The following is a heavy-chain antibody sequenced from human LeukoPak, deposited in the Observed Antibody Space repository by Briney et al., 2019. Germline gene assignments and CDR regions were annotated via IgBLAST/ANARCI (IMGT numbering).Heavy chain of an antibody. J-gene: IGHJ3*02. CDR1: GFTFDDYA. CDR2: IYSGGST. V-gene: IGHV3-53*01. CDR3: ARDSPIYGSGSFAFDI. D-gene: IGHD3-10*01. Sequence: PGTSLRLSCAVSGFTFDDYAMFWVRQAPGKGLEWVSVIYSGGSTYYADSVKGRFTISRDNSKNTLYLQMNSLRAEDTAVYYCARDSPIYGSGSFAFDIWGQGTMVTVSS.